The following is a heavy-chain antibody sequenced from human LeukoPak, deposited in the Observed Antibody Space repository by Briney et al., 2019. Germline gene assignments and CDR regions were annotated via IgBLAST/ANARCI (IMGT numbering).Heavy chain of an antibody. Sequence: PGGSLRLSCAASGFTFSSYGMSWVRQAPGKGLEWVSGISGSGGSTYYADSVKGRFTISRDNAKNSLYLQMNSLRAEDTAVYYCARDTYYYDSTGYYYPGGFDYWGQGTLVTVSS. CDR3: ARDTYYYDSTGYYYPGGFDY. V-gene: IGHV3-23*01. CDR1: GFTFSSYG. CDR2: ISGSGGST. J-gene: IGHJ4*02. D-gene: IGHD3-22*01.